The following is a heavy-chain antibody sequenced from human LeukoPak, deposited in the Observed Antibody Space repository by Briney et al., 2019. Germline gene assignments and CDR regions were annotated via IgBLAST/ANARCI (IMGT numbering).Heavy chain of an antibody. CDR1: GFTFSSYA. CDR2: ISYDGSNK. CDR3: ARDHPRILWFGELSTDAFDI. J-gene: IGHJ3*02. V-gene: IGHV3-30-3*01. Sequence: GGSLRLSCAASGFTFSSYAMHWVRQAPGKGLEWVAVISYDGSNKYYADSVKGRFTISRDNSKNTLYLRMNSLRAEDTAVYYRARDHPRILWFGELSTDAFDIWGQGTMVTVSS. D-gene: IGHD3-10*01.